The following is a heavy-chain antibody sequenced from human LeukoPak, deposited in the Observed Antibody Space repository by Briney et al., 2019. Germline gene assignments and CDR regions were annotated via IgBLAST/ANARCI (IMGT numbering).Heavy chain of an antibody. Sequence: PSETLSLTCTVSGGSLSSYFWSWIRQPPGKGLEWIGYIYYSGSTNYNPSLKSRVTISVDTSKNQFSLKLSSVTAADTAVYYCARLAEVGATNLFDYWGQGTLVTVSS. CDR2: IYYSGST. J-gene: IGHJ4*02. V-gene: IGHV4-59*01. CDR3: ARLAEVGATNLFDY. D-gene: IGHD1-26*01. CDR1: GGSLSSYF.